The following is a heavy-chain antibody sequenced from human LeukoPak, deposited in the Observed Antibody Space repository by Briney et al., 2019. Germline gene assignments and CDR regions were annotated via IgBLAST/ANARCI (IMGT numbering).Heavy chain of an antibody. CDR2: ISAYNGNT. CDR1: GYTFTSYG. D-gene: IGHD2-2*01. J-gene: IGHJ5*02. CDR3: ARGGIRDIVVVPAAYNWFDP. Sequence: ASVKVSCKASGYTFTSYGIGWVRQAPGQGLEWMGWISAYNGNTNYAQKLQGRVTMTTDTSTATAYMELRSLRSDDTAVYYCARGGIRDIVVVPAAYNWFDPWGQGTLVTVSS. V-gene: IGHV1-18*01.